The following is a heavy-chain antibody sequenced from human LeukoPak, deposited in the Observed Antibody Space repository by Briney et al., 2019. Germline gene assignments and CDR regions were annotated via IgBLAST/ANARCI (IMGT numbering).Heavy chain of an antibody. D-gene: IGHD3-22*01. CDR2: IYYSGST. CDR3: ARQPYYDSSGSYFDY. Sequence: SETLSLTCTVSGASISSGTYYWAWIRQPPGRGLEGIGNIYYSGSTSYNPPLESRVTISVDTSKNQFSLKLGSVTAADTAVYYCARQPYYDSSGSYFDYWGQGTLVTVSS. CDR1: GASISSGTYY. J-gene: IGHJ4*02. V-gene: IGHV4-39*01.